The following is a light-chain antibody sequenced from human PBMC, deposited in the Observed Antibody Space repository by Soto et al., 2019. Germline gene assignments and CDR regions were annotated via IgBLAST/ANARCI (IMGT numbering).Light chain of an antibody. CDR3: MQTIQVPSIA. Sequence: DIVLTQTPLSLSVTPGQPASISCKSSQSLLHSDGKTFLYWYLQKAGLPPQVLIYEVSNRFSGVSERFSGSGAGTDFTLKISRVEAEDVGVYYCMQTIQVPSIAFGQGTRLEIK. V-gene: IGKV2D-29*01. CDR2: EVS. CDR1: QSLLHSDGKTF. J-gene: IGKJ5*01.